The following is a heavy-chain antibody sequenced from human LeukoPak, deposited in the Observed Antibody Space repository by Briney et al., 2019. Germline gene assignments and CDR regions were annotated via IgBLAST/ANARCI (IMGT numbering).Heavy chain of an antibody. J-gene: IGHJ4*02. CDR1: RFTFSKAW. Sequence: GGSLRLSCAASRFTFSKAWMSWVRQAPGKGLEWIGRIKSTADGGAVDYAAPVKGRFTVSRDDLQYTLYVEMNSLKTEDTAVYYCTTVSFSVVSTTSGDYWGQGTLVTVSS. V-gene: IGHV3-15*01. CDR3: TTVSFSVVSTTSGDY. CDR2: IKSTADGGAV. D-gene: IGHD5/OR15-5a*01.